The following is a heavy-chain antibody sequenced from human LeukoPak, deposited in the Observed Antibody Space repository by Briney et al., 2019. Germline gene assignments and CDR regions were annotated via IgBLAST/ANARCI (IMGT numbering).Heavy chain of an antibody. CDR1: GYTFPDYW. Sequence: GESLKISCQCSGYTFPDYWIGWVRQMPGKGLEWMGSVYGGDSESRYSPSFQGHVTISADKSSNIASLQWSSLKASDTAIYYCARRPRYSNGRDYFDFWGQGTPVIVSS. D-gene: IGHD5-18*01. CDR3: ARRPRYSNGRDYFDF. V-gene: IGHV5-51*01. J-gene: IGHJ4*02. CDR2: VYGGDSES.